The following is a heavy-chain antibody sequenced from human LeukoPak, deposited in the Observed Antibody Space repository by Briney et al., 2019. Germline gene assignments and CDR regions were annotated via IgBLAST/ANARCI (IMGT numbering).Heavy chain of an antibody. V-gene: IGHV3-64*01. CDR2: FSDNGGST. CDR1: GIRFCTYV. D-gene: IGHD3-22*01. Sequence: RGSLRLSCAASGIRFCTYVMHWVRQAPGQGLEYVAAFSDNGGSTYYANSVKGRFTISRDNSKTTLHLKMGCLGAEDMAVYYCARDVPFHDSSGYYLDYWGQGTLVTVSS. CDR3: ARDVPFHDSSGYYLDY. J-gene: IGHJ4*02.